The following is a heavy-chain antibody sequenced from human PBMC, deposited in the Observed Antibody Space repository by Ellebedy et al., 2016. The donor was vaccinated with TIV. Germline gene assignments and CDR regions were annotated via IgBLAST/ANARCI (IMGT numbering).Heavy chain of an antibody. CDR3: ARHAGNAEYAFDF. D-gene: IGHD2-2*01. CDR2: MRSSGSS. Sequence: MPSETLSLTCTVSGASGSVTNSGDFWGWIRQPPGKGLEYIGYMRSSGSSKYNSSLKSRVTISLDTSKNQFSLILTSVTAADTAVYYCARHAGNAEYAFDFWGQGSPVTVSS. J-gene: IGHJ4*02. V-gene: IGHV4-61*05. CDR1: GASGSVTNSGDF.